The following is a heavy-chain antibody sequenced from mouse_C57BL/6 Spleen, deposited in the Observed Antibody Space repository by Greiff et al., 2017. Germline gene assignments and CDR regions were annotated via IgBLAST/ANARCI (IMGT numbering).Heavy chain of an antibody. J-gene: IGHJ1*03. Sequence: EVQLQQSGPELVKPGASVKISCKASGYTFTDYYMNWVKQSHGKSLEWIGDINPNNGGSSYNQKFKGKATLTVDKSSSTAYMELRSLTSEDSAVYYCASKGYGIYWYFDVWGTGTTVTVSS. V-gene: IGHV1-26*01. CDR2: INPNNGGS. D-gene: IGHD3-2*02. CDR1: GYTFTDYY. CDR3: ASKGYGIYWYFDV.